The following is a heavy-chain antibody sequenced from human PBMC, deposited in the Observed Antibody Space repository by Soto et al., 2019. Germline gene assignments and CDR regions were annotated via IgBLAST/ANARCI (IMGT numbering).Heavy chain of an antibody. CDR3: ASSAITLFVVVSIPPHYYAEMDV. D-gene: IGHD3-3*01. CDR1: GGTFNRYA. J-gene: IGHJ6*02. V-gene: IGHV1-69*01. Sequence: QVQLVQSGAEVKKPGSSVKVSCKASGGTFNRYAISWVRQAPGQGLEWVGGIIPIFGIGNDAQRFQGRVTITADESTGAAYMEPSSLRSEATGVYYCASSAITLFVVVSIPPHYYAEMDVWGQGTTVTVSS. CDR2: IIPIFGIG.